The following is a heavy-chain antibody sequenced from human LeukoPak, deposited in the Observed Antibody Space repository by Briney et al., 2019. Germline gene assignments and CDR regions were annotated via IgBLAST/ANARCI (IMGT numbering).Heavy chain of an antibody. CDR3: ARVVVPAAIAYYYYYYMDV. CDR1: GGSISSSSYY. D-gene: IGHD2-2*01. V-gene: IGHV4-39*07. CDR2: IYYSGST. Sequence: PSETLSLTCTVSGGSISSSSYYWGWIRQPPGKGLEWIGSIYYSGSTYYNPSLKSRVTISVDTSKNQFSLKLSSVTAADTAVYYCARVVVPAAIAYYYYYYMDVWGKGTTVTVSS. J-gene: IGHJ6*03.